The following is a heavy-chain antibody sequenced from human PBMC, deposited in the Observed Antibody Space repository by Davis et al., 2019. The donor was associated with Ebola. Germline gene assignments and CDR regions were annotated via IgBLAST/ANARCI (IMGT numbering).Heavy chain of an antibody. Sequence: PGGSLRLSCKGSGYSFTSYWIGWVRQMPGKGLEWMGIIYPGDSDTRYSPSFQGQVTTSADKSISTAYLQWSSLKASDTAMYYCARLSTTGYYYYYGMDVWGQGTTVTVSS. D-gene: IGHD2/OR15-2a*01. J-gene: IGHJ6*02. CDR1: GYSFTSYW. CDR2: IYPGDSDT. CDR3: ARLSTTGYYYYYGMDV. V-gene: IGHV5-51*01.